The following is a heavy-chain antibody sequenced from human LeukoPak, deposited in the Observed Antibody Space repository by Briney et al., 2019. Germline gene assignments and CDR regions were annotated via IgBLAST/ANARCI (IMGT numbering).Heavy chain of an antibody. V-gene: IGHV1-2*02. Sequence: ASVKVSCKASGYTFTAYYILWVRQTPGQGLEWMGRVKPNSGDTYYAQKFQGRVTMTRDTSISTAYIELSRLRSDDTAVYYCARGRRILVGDTNAGDYFDYWGQGTLVTVSS. J-gene: IGHJ4*02. CDR2: VKPNSGDT. CDR1: GYTFTAYY. CDR3: ARGRRILVGDTNAGDYFDY. D-gene: IGHD1-26*01.